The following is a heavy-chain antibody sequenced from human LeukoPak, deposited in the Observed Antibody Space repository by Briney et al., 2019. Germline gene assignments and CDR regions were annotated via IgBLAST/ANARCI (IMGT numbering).Heavy chain of an antibody. V-gene: IGHV4-38-2*02. CDR3: ARDRSVYGGNPDY. CDR2: IYHSGST. J-gene: IGHJ4*02. D-gene: IGHD4-23*01. CDR1: GYSISSGYY. Sequence: PSETLSLTCTVSGYSISSGYYWGWIQQPPGKGLEWIGSIYHSGSTYYNPSLKSRVTISVDTSKNQFSLKLSSVTAADTAVYYCARDRSVYGGNPDYWGQGTLVTVSS.